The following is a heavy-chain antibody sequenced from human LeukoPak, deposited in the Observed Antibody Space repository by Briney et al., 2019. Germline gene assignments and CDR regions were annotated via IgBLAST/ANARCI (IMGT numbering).Heavy chain of an antibody. CDR3: ARVRYGDCFDY. J-gene: IGHJ4*02. CDR2: IYYSGST. Sequence: PSETLSLTCTVSGGSISSYYWSWIRQPPGKGLEWIGYIYYSGSTNYNPSLKSRVTITVENSKNKSSLLLSSVTAADTAVYYCARVRYGDCFDYWGQGTLVTVSS. V-gene: IGHV4-59*01. CDR1: GGSISSYY. D-gene: IGHD4-17*01.